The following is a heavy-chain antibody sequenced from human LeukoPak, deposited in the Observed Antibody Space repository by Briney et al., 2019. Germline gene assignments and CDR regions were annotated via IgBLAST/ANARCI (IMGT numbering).Heavy chain of an antibody. Sequence: SETLSLTWTVSGGSIISSSYYWGWIRQPPGKGLEWIGSIYYSGSTYYNPSLKSRVTISVDTSKNQFSLKLSSVTAADTAVYFCVRHGRVYDILTGPINSFDPWGQGTLVTVSS. CDR2: IYYSGST. CDR3: VRHGRVYDILTGPINSFDP. D-gene: IGHD3-9*01. V-gene: IGHV4-39*01. J-gene: IGHJ5*02. CDR1: GGSIISSSYY.